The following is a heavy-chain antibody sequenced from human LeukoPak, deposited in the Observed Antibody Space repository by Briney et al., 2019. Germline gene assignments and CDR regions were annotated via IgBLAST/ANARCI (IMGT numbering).Heavy chain of an antibody. CDR2: ISGSGGST. J-gene: IGHJ4*02. Sequence: GGSLRLSCAASGFTFSSYAMSWVRQAPGKGLEWVSAISGSGGSTYYADSVKGRFTVSRDNAKNSLYLQMNSLRAEDTAVYYCASPVSYDSSGPDYWGQGTLVTVSS. CDR1: GFTFSSYA. CDR3: ASPVSYDSSGPDY. V-gene: IGHV3-23*01. D-gene: IGHD3-22*01.